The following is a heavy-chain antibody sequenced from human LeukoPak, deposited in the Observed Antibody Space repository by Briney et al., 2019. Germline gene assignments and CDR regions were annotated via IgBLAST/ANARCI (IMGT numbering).Heavy chain of an antibody. Sequence: PGGSLLLSCAASGFPFSTYAMSWVRPAPGKGLAWVATFTSDGAGTHYADSVKGRFTVSRDNAKNILYLQMNSLRAEDTAIYYCARCTTASSGWCNWLDPWGQGTLVTVSS. CDR3: ARCTTASSGWCNWLDP. J-gene: IGHJ5*02. D-gene: IGHD3-22*01. CDR2: FTSDGAGT. V-gene: IGHV3-23*01. CDR1: GFPFSTYA.